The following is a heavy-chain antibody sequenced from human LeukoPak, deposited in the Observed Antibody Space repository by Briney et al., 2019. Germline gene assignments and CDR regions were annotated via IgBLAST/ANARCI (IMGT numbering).Heavy chain of an antibody. CDR1: GFTFSSYV. Sequence: HPGGSLRLSCAASGFTFSSYVMHWVRQAPGKGLEWVAVISYDESNKYYADSVKGRFTISRDNSKNALYLQMNSLRAEDTAVYYCAKDHCSSTSCYTGSYYYYMDVWGKGTTVTVSS. D-gene: IGHD2-2*02. CDR3: AKDHCSSTSCYTGSYYYYMDV. J-gene: IGHJ6*03. V-gene: IGHV3-30-3*01. CDR2: ISYDESNK.